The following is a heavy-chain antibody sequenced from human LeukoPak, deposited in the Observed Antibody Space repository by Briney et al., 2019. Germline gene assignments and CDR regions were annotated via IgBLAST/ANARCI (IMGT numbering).Heavy chain of an antibody. D-gene: IGHD4-11*01. CDR1: GGSINSGDYY. Sequence: SETPSLTCTVSGGSINSGDYYWSWIRQPPGKGLEWIGYIYYSGSTYYSPSLNSRVTISVDTSKNQFSLKLSSVTAADTAVYYCATYTVTTPRLDAFHIWGQGTMVTVSS. CDR3: ATYTVTTPRLDAFHI. J-gene: IGHJ3*02. CDR2: IYYSGST. V-gene: IGHV4-30-4*01.